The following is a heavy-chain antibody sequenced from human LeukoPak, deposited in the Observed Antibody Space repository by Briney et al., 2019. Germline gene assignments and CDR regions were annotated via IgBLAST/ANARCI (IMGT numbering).Heavy chain of an antibody. CDR1: GYSLSSGYY. CDR2: IYHSGST. CDR3: ARSSIAARGTPDY. V-gene: IGHV4-38-2*01. Sequence: PSQTLSLTCAVSGYSLSSGYYWGWIRQPPGKGLEGIGSIYHSGSTYYNPSLKSRVTISVDTSKSQFSLKQSSVTAADTAVYYCARSSIAARGTPDYWGQGTLVTVSS. J-gene: IGHJ4*02. D-gene: IGHD6-6*01.